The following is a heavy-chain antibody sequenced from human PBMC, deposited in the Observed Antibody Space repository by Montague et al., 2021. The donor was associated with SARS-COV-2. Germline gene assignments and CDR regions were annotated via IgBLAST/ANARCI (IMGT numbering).Heavy chain of an antibody. D-gene: IGHD2-15*01. CDR3: ARQEPIVVLVAAAMCWFDP. Sequence: SETLSLTCTVSGGSISSSSYYWGWIRQPKGKGLEGIGSINYSGRNYYNPKIKSRVTIAVDTNKNHFSLKLSSVPAADTAVYYWARQEPIVVLVAAAMCWFDPWGQGTLVTVSS. CDR2: INYSGRN. CDR1: GGSISSSSYY. V-gene: IGHV4-39*01. J-gene: IGHJ5*02.